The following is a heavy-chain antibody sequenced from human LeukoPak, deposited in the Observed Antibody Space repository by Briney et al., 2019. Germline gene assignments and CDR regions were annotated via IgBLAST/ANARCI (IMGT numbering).Heavy chain of an antibody. D-gene: IGHD6-19*01. J-gene: IGHJ4*02. V-gene: IGHV1-69*13. CDR1: GYTLTELS. CDR3: ARAYGYSSGWGY. CDR2: IIPIFGTA. Sequence: ASVKVSCKVSGYTLTELSMHWVRQAPGKGLEWMGGIIPIFGTANYAQKFQGRVTITADESTSTAYMELSSLRSEDTAVYYCARAYGYSSGWGYWGQGTLVTVSS.